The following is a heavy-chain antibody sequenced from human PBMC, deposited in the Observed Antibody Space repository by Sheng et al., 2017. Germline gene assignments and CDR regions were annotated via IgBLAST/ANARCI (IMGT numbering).Heavy chain of an antibody. V-gene: IGHV3-21*01. Sequence: EVRLVESGGGLVKPGGSLRLSCAASGFTFSSHFMGWVRQAPGKGLEWVSSIGGSSRSIYYADALRGRFTVSRDNAKNSMYLQMDSLTVDDTAVYFCARESGYSSSCYDYWGQGT. D-gene: IGHD6-13*01. J-gene: IGHJ4*02. CDR1: GFTFSSHF. CDR3: ARESGYSSSCYDY. CDR2: IGGSSRSI.